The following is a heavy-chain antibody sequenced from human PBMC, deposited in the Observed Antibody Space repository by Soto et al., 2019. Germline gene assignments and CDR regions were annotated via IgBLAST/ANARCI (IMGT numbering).Heavy chain of an antibody. D-gene: IGHD1-7*01. V-gene: IGHV4-39*01. J-gene: IGHJ5*02. CDR1: GGSISSSSYY. CDR3: AGGELELRFDP. CDR2: IYYSGST. Sequence: QLQLQESGPGLVKPSETLSLTCTVSGGSISSSSYYWGWIRQPPGKGLEWIGSIYYSGSTYYNPSLKSRVTISVDTSKNQFSLELSSVTAADTAVYYCAGGELELRFDPWGQGTLVTVSS.